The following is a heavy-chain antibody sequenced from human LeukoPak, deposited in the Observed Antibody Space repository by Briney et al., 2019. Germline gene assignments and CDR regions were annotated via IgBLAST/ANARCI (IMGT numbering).Heavy chain of an antibody. Sequence: GGSLRLSCVVSGFXFSSYAMNWVRQAPGKGQEWVSGITASGGSTYYTDSVKGRFTISRDNSKNTLFMQMNSLRDEDTALYYCAKYVGQSGSNYYGLDVWGQGTAVTVSS. J-gene: IGHJ6*02. CDR1: GFXFSSYA. CDR2: ITASGGST. CDR3: AKYVGQSGSNYYGLDV. V-gene: IGHV3-23*01. D-gene: IGHD1-26*01.